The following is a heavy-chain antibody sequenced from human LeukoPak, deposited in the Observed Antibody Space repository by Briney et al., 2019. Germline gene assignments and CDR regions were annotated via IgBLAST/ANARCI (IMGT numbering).Heavy chain of an antibody. CDR1: GDSVSSNSAA. D-gene: IGHD1-1*01. V-gene: IGHV6-1*01. CDR3: ARGTQEDPLFDY. J-gene: IGHJ4*02. Sequence: SQTLSPTCAISGDSVSSNSAAWNWLRQSPSRGLVWLGRTYYRSKWYNDYAVSVKSRITINPDTSKNQFSLQLNSVTPEDTAVYYCARGTQEDPLFDYWGQGTLVTVSS. CDR2: TYYRSKWYN.